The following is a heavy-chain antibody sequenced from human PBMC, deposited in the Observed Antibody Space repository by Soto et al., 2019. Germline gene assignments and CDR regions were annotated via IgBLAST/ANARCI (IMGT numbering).Heavy chain of an antibody. Sequence: PGESLKISCKGSGYSFTSYWIGWVRQMPGKGLEWMGIIYPGDSDTRYSPSFQGQVTISADKSISTAYLQWSSLKASDTAMYYCARLRSYYDSRDVNGAFHIWGQGPMVTVS. D-gene: IGHD3-22*01. J-gene: IGHJ3*02. CDR1: GYSFTSYW. V-gene: IGHV5-51*01. CDR2: IYPGDSDT. CDR3: ARLRSYYDSRDVNGAFHI.